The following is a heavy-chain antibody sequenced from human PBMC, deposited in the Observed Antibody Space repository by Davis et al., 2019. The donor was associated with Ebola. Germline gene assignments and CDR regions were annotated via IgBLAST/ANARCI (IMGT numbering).Heavy chain of an antibody. CDR2: IYSGGST. J-gene: IGHJ4*02. V-gene: IGHV3-66*01. CDR1: GFTVSSNY. CDR3: AKGDQVGWLVPFDY. Sequence: GGSLRLSCAASGFTVSSNYMSWVRQAPGKGLEWASVIYSGGSTYYADSVKGRFTISRDNSKNTLYLQMNSLRAEDTAVYYCAKGDQVGWLVPFDYWGQGTLVTVSS. D-gene: IGHD6-19*01.